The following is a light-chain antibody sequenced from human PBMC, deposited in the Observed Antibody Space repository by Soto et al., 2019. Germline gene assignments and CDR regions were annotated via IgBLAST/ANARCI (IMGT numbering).Light chain of an antibody. J-gene: IGKJ1*01. CDR3: QQSYTPPWS. V-gene: IGKV1-39*01. CDR2: GAS. Sequence: MTQSPLSLPVTPGEPASISCRSSQSLLHSNGYNYLNWYQQKPGKAPKLLIYGASSLPSGVPSRFSGSESGTDFTLTISSLQPEDFATYYCQQSYTPPWSFGQGTKVEIK. CDR1: QSLLHSNGYNY.